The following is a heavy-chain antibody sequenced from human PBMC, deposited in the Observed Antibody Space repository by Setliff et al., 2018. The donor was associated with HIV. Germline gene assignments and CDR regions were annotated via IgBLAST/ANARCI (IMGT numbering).Heavy chain of an antibody. V-gene: IGHV3-7*04. Sequence: GGSLRLSCAASGFTFSSYWMSWVRQAPGKGLEWVADIKQDGSKAYYMDSVKGRFTISRDNPKNSLYLQMTSLRAEDTAVYYCARDDSNGNTDAFDIWGQGTLVTVSS. CDR2: IKQDGSKA. J-gene: IGHJ3*02. CDR1: GFTFSSYW. D-gene: IGHD5-18*01. CDR3: ARDDSNGNTDAFDI.